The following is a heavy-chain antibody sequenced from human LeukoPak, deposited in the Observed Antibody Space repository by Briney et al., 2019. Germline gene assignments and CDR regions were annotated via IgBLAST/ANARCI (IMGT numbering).Heavy chain of an antibody. Sequence: ASVKVTCKASGYTFTSYGISWVRQAPGQGLEWMGWISAYNGNTNYAQKLQGRVTMTTDTSTSTAYMELRSLRSDDTAVYYCARDRVLSIPSWFDPWGQGTLVTVSS. V-gene: IGHV1-18*01. CDR2: ISAYNGNT. J-gene: IGHJ5*02. CDR3: ARDRVLSIPSWFDP. CDR1: GYTFTSYG. D-gene: IGHD2-21*01.